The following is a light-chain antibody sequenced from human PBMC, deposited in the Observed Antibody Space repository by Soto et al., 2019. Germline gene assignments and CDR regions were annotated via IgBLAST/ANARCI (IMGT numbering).Light chain of an antibody. J-gene: IGKJ4*01. V-gene: IGKV3-20*01. CDR3: QQYGNSPFT. CDR1: QTVSRSA. Sequence: DIVMTQSPDSLAVSLCERATLSCRSSQTVSRSALAWYQQKPGQAPRLLIYGASNRATGIPDRFSGSGSGTDFTLTISRLEPEDFEVYYCQQYGNSPFTFGGGTKVDIK. CDR2: GAS.